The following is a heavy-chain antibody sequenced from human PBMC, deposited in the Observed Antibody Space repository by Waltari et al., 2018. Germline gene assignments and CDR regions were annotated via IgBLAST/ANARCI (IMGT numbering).Heavy chain of an antibody. CDR1: GYSISSGYY. Sequence: QVQLHESGPGLVKSSETLSLTCAVSGYSISSGYYGGWIRQPPGKGLAGIGTLYQSGSTFYNPSLKSRITISLDTSKNQFSLKLNPVTAADTAVYYCARHQVGGRDFEYWGQGTLVTVSS. V-gene: IGHV4-38-2*01. J-gene: IGHJ4*02. D-gene: IGHD1-26*01. CDR2: LYQSGST. CDR3: ARHQVGGRDFEY.